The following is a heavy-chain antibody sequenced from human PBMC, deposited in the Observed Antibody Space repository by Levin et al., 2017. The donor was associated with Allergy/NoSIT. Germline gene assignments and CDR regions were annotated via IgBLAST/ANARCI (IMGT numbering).Heavy chain of an antibody. CDR1: GDSVSANRVA. CDR3: ARDMEGWYFDY. CDR2: TYYRSGGWHD. V-gene: IGHV6-1*01. J-gene: IGHJ4*02. Sequence: RASETLSLTCVISGDSVSANRVAWNWIRQSPRRGLEWLGRTYYRSGGWHDNLAIFVKSRITIKPDTSKNQFTLQLSAVTPEDTAVYYCARDMEGWYFDYWGQGAPVTVSS. D-gene: IGHD1-1*01.